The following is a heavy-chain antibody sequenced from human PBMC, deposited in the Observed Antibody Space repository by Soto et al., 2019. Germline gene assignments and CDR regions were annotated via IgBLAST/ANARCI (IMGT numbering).Heavy chain of an antibody. V-gene: IGHV1-69*06. CDR1: GGTFSSYA. D-gene: IGHD2-2*02. CDR3: ARYPYCSSTSCYTGVGYYYYYGMDV. Sequence: VASVKVSCKASGGTFSSYAISWVRQAPGQGLEWMGGIIPIFGTANYAQKFQGRVTITADKSTSTAYMELSSLRSEDTAVYYCARYPYCSSTSCYTGVGYYYYYGMDVWGQGTTVTVSS. CDR2: IIPIFGTA. J-gene: IGHJ6*02.